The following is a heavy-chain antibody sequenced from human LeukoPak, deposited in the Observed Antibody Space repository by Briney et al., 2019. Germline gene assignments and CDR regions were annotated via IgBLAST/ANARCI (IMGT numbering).Heavy chain of an antibody. CDR2: ISWNGGGI. CDR3: AKDITGGRSSPYFDS. J-gene: IGHJ4*02. Sequence: PGGSLRLSCAASGFTFDAYAMHWVRHAPGKGLEWVSGISWNGGGIGYAVSVKGRFTISRDNAKNSLYLQMNSLRDEDTALYYCAKDITGGRSSPYFDSWGQGTLVTVSS. D-gene: IGHD6-6*01. CDR1: GFTFDAYA. V-gene: IGHV3-9*01.